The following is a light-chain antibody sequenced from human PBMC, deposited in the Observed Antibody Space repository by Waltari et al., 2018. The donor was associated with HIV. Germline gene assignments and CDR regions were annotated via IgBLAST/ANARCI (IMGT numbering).Light chain of an antibody. CDR3: SSYTSGTTLL. CDR1: SRDIGGYYY. V-gene: IGLV2-14*01. CDR2: EVT. J-gene: IGLJ2*01. Sequence: QSALTQPASVSGSPGQSVTISCTGISRDIGGYYYVSWYQQYPDKAPKLIIYEVTYLPSGVSNRFSGSKSGNTASLTISGLQTEDEADYYCSSYTSGTTLLFGGGTKVTVL.